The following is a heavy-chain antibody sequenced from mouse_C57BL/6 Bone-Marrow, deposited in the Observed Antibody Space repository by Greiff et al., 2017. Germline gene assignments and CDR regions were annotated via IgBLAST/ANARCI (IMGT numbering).Heavy chain of an antibody. J-gene: IGHJ4*01. V-gene: IGHV5-15*01. CDR1: GFTFSDYG. CDR2: ISNLAYSI. D-gene: IGHD3-2*02. CDR3: ARHGDSSGYYAMDY. Sequence: EVMLVESGGGLVQPGGSLKLSCAASGFTFSDYGMAWVRQAPRKGPEWVAFISNLAYSIYYADTVTGRFTISRENAKNTLYLEMSRLRSGDTAMYYCARHGDSSGYYAMDYWGQGTSVTVSS.